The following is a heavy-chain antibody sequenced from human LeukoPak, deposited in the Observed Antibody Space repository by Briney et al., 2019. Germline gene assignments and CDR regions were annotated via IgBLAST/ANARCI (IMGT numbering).Heavy chain of an antibody. Sequence: GGSLRLSCAASGFTFSGYGMHWVRQAPGKGLEWVAVISYDGSNKYYADSVKGRFTISRDNSKNTLYLQMNSLRAEDTAVYYCAKEARGYCSGGSCYFDYWGQGTLVTVSS. CDR1: GFTFSGYG. V-gene: IGHV3-30*18. J-gene: IGHJ4*02. D-gene: IGHD2-15*01. CDR3: AKEARGYCSGGSCYFDY. CDR2: ISYDGSNK.